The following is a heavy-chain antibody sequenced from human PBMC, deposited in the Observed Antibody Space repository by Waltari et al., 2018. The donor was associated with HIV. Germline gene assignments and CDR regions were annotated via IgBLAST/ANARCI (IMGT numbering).Heavy chain of an antibody. D-gene: IGHD2-2*01. CDR3: ASFGIVVVPAALTGDY. Sequence: QLQLQESGPGLVKPSETLSLTCTVSGGSISSSSYYWGWIRQPPGKGLEWIGSIYYWGSTDYNPSLKSRVTISVDTSKNQVSLKLSSVTAADTAVYYCASFGIVVVPAALTGDYWGQGTLVTVSS. J-gene: IGHJ4*02. V-gene: IGHV4-39*01. CDR1: GGSISSSSYY. CDR2: IYYWGST.